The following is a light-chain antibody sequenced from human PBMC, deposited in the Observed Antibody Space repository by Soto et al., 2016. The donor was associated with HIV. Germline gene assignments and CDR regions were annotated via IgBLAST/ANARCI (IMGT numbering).Light chain of an antibody. J-gene: IGKJ4*01. CDR3: QQSNSYPLT. CDR2: DAS. CDR1: QSISTY. V-gene: IGKV1-39*01. Sequence: DIQMTQSPSSLSLSIGDRVSITCRASQSISTYLHWYQQKPGRAPKLLIYDASSLQSGVPSRFSGRGSGTDFTLTISDLQHEDFATYYCQQSNSYPLTFGGGTKVEIK.